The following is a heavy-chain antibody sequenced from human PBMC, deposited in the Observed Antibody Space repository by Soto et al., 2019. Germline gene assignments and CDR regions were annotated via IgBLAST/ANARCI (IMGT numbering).Heavy chain of an antibody. Sequence: GGSLRLSCAASGFTFSSYGMHWVRQAPGKGLEWVAVISYDGSNKYYADSVKGRFTISRDNSKNTLYLQMNRLRAEDTAVYYCAKDTTHMIVVVINWYDIWGQGTMVTVSS. J-gene: IGHJ3*02. CDR1: GFTFSSYG. CDR3: AKDTTHMIVVVINWYDI. D-gene: IGHD3-22*01. V-gene: IGHV3-30*18. CDR2: ISYDGSNK.